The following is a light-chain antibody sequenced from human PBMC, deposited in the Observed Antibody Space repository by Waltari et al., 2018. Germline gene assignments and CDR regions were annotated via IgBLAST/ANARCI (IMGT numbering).Light chain of an antibody. CDR1: ESVYKY. CDR2: DTS. V-gene: IGKV3-11*01. Sequence: EVVLTQSPVTLSLSAGERASLSCRASESVYKYLAWYQQRPGQPPRLLIYDTSHRAAGVPGRFSGSGDGTDFTLTITSLEAEDFAVYFCQQGSILPLTFGGGTRVEIK. J-gene: IGKJ4*01. CDR3: QQGSILPLT.